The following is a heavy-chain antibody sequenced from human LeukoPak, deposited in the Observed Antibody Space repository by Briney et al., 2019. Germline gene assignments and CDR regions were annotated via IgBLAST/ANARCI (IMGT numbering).Heavy chain of an antibody. CDR2: ITPSGGI. CDR3: ARVDSTSPHELDY. Sequence: ASVKVSCKASGYTFTSNGISWVRQAPGQGLEWMGMITPSGGISHAQKFQGRVTMTRDMSTNTVYMELSSLRSEDTAVYYCARVDSTSPHELDYWGQGTLVTVSS. CDR1: GYTFTSNG. D-gene: IGHD6-6*01. J-gene: IGHJ4*02. V-gene: IGHV1-46*01.